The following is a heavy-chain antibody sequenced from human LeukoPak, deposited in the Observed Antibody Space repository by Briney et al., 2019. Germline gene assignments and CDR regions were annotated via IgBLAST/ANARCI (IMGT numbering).Heavy chain of an antibody. CDR1: GFTFDDYA. CDR3: AKDIVGYSSSWYFDY. J-gene: IGHJ4*02. Sequence: GGSLRLSCAASGFTFDDYAMHWVRQAPGKGLEWVSLISGDGGSTYYADSVKGRFTISRDNSKNSLYLQMNSLRTEDTALYYCAKDIVGYSSSWYFDYWGQGTLVTVSS. D-gene: IGHD6-13*01. V-gene: IGHV3-43*02. CDR2: ISGDGGST.